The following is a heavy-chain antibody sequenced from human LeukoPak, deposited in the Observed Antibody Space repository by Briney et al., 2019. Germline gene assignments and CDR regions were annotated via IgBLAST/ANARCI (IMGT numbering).Heavy chain of an antibody. CDR1: GFTFSSYS. CDR3: ARDFGRIAVALNWFDP. CDR2: ISSSSSYI. Sequence: PGGSLRLSCAASGFTFSSYSMNWVRQAPGKGLEWVSSISSSSSYIYYADSVKGRFTISRDNAKNPLYLQMNSLRAEDTAVYYCARDFGRIAVALNWFDPWGQGTLVTVSS. D-gene: IGHD6-19*01. J-gene: IGHJ5*02. V-gene: IGHV3-21*01.